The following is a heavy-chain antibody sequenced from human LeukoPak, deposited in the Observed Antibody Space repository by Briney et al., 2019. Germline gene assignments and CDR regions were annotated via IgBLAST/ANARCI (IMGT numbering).Heavy chain of an antibody. D-gene: IGHD6-13*01. Sequence: AAVKVSCKASGYTFTGYYMHWVRQAPGQGLEWMGWINPNSGGTNYAQKFYGRVTMTRDKYISTEYMEMSRLRSDDTAVYYCARVLWPYSSNWYGDYWGQGTLVTVSS. J-gene: IGHJ4*02. CDR2: INPNSGGT. CDR1: GYTFTGYY. CDR3: ARVLWPYSSNWYGDY. V-gene: IGHV1-2*02.